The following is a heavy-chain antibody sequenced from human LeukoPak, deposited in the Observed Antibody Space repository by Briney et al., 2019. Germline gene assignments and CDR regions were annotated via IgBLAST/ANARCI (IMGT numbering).Heavy chain of an antibody. D-gene: IGHD6-19*01. V-gene: IGHV1-69*13. CDR1: EYTFTGYY. CDR2: IIPAFGRP. J-gene: IGHJ5*01. CDR3: AKGGSYTTGWYADS. Sequence: SVKVSCKASEYTFTGYYIHWVRQAPGQGLEWMGGIIPAFGRPDYAQKYRDRVTITADESTSTAYMEVRSLTSEDTAVYYCAKGGSYTTGWYADSWGQGTLVTVSS.